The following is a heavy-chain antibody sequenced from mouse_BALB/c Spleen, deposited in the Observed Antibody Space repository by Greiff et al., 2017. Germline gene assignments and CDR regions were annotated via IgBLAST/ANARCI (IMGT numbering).Heavy chain of an antibody. CDR1: GFAFSSYD. CDR3: ARPNYYGSILYYAMDY. CDR2: ISSGGGST. Sequence: EVMLVESGGGLVKPGGSLKLSCAASGFAFSSYDMSWVRQTPEKRLEWVAYISSGGGSTYYPDTVKGRFTISRDNAKNTLYLQMSSLKSEDTAMYYCARPNYYGSILYYAMDYWGQGTSVTVSS. J-gene: IGHJ4*01. D-gene: IGHD1-1*01. V-gene: IGHV5-12-1*01.